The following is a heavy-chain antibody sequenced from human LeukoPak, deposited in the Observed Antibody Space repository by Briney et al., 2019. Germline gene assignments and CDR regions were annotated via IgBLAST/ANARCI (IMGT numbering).Heavy chain of an antibody. Sequence: ASVKFSCKASGYTFTSYAISWVRQAPGQGLEWMGWISAYNGNTNYAQKLQGRVTMTTDTSTSTAYMELRSLRSDDTAVYYCARDLGRWLQKSAAPGDYWGQGTLVTVSS. D-gene: IGHD5-24*01. CDR2: ISAYNGNT. CDR1: GYTFTSYA. CDR3: ARDLGRWLQKSAAPGDY. J-gene: IGHJ4*02. V-gene: IGHV1-18*01.